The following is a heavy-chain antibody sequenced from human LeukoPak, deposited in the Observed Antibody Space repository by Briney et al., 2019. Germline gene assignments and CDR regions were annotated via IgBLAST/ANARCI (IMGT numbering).Heavy chain of an antibody. CDR2: ISGSGGRT. Sequence: GGSLRLSCAASRFNFSSYAMSWVRQAPGKGLEWVSDISGSGGRTYYADSVKGRFTISRDNSKNTLYLQMNNLRAEDMAVYYCAKSPRAAAGRNWFDPWGQGTLVTVSS. CDR3: AKSPRAAAGRNWFDP. CDR1: RFNFSSYA. D-gene: IGHD6-13*01. J-gene: IGHJ5*02. V-gene: IGHV3-23*01.